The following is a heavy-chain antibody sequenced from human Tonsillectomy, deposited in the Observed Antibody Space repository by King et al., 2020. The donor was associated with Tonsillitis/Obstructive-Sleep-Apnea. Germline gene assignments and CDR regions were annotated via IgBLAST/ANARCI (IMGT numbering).Heavy chain of an antibody. Sequence: VQLVESGGGVVQPGRSLRLSCAASGFTFSSYGMHWVRQAPGKGLEWVAVIWYDGSNKYYADSVKGRFTISRDNSRNTLYLQMNSLRAEDTAVYYCARGDCSSTSCYHADYWGREPWSPSPQ. J-gene: IGHJ4*02. CDR3: ARGDCSSTSCYHADY. D-gene: IGHD2-2*01. CDR2: IWYDGSNK. V-gene: IGHV3-33*01. CDR1: GFTFSSYG.